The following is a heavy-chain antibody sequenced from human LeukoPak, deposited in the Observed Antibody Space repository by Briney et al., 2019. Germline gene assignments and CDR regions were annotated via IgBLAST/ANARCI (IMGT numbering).Heavy chain of an antibody. D-gene: IGHD3-10*01. CDR2: ISSSSSTI. V-gene: IGHV3-48*01. J-gene: IGHJ4*02. CDR3: AAYGSGSPPYHFDY. CDR1: GFTFSSYS. Sequence: GGSLRLSCAASGFTFSSYSMNWVRQAPGKGLEWVSYISSSSSTIYYADSVKGRFTISRDNSKTTSYMQMNSLRAEDTAVYYCAAYGSGSPPYHFDYWGQGTLVTVSS.